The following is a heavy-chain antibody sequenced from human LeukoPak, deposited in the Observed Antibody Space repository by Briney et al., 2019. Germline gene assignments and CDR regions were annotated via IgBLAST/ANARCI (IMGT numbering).Heavy chain of an antibody. Sequence: GGSLRLSCAASGFTFSSYWMSWVRQAPGKGLEWVANIKKDGSEKYYVDSVKGRFTISRDNAKNSLYLQMNSLRAEDTAVYYCASGYYDGSGSIDYWGQGTLVTVSS. J-gene: IGHJ4*02. D-gene: IGHD3-22*01. CDR1: GFTFSSYW. V-gene: IGHV3-7*01. CDR3: ASGYYDGSGSIDY. CDR2: IKKDGSEK.